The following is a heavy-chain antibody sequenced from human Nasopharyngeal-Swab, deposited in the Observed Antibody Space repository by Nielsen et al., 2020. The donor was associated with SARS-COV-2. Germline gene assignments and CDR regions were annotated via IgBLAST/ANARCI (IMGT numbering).Heavy chain of an antibody. CDR2: IWYEGSNK. J-gene: IGHJ6*03. CDR3: ARDGPSGYCTNGVCYSYYMDV. CDR1: GFTFSSYG. V-gene: IGHV3-33*08. Sequence: GESLKISCAGSGFTFSSYGMHWVRQAPGKGLEWVAVIWYEGSNKYYADSVKGRFTISRDNPKNTLYLQMNSLRAEDTAVYYCARDGPSGYCTNGVCYSYYMDVWGKGTTVTVSS. D-gene: IGHD2-8*01.